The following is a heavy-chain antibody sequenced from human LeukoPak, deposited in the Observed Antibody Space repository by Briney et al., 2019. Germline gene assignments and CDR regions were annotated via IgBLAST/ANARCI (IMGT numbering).Heavy chain of an antibody. Sequence: GGPLRLFCAASGFPFCDLYKRWIRQAPGKGLEWVSYISCSCSTIYYADSVKGRFTISRDNAKNSLYLQMNSLRAEDTAVYYCARDGLGRYYYDSSGYYFDYWGQGTLVTVSS. J-gene: IGHJ4*02. CDR2: ISCSCSTI. V-gene: IGHV3-11*01. CDR1: GFPFCDLY. D-gene: IGHD3-22*01. CDR3: ARDGLGRYYYDSSGYYFDY.